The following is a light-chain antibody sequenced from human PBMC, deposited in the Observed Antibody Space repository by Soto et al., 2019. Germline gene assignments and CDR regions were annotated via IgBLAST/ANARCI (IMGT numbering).Light chain of an antibody. V-gene: IGKV1-12*01. J-gene: IGKJ1*01. Sequence: DIQMTQSPSSVSASVGDRVTITCRASQDISNWLAWYQQKPGKAPKLLIYSTSSLLNGVPSRFSGSGSGTEFTLSITSQQPDDFATYDCQQGASLRRSCGQWTKVEV. CDR2: STS. CDR3: QQGASLRRS. CDR1: QDISNW.